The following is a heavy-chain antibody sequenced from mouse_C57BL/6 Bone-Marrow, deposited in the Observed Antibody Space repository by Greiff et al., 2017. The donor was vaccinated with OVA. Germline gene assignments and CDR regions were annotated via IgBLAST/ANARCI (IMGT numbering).Heavy chain of an antibody. CDR2: ISSGGDYI. V-gene: IGHV5-9-1*02. J-gene: IGHJ3*01. CDR3: TRAEPPWFAY. CDR1: GFTFSSYA. Sequence: VQRVESGEGLVKPGGFLKLSCAASGFTFSSYAMSWVRQTPEKRLEWVAYISSGGDYIYYADTVKGRFTISRDNARNTLYLQMSSLKSEDTAMYYCTRAEPPWFAYWGQGTLVTVSA.